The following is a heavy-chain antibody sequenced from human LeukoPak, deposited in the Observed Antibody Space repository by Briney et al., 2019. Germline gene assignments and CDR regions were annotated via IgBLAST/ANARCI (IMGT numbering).Heavy chain of an antibody. CDR1: GFSFNTYW. V-gene: IGHV3-7*01. D-gene: IGHD3-10*01. Sequence: PGGSLKLSCAASGFSFNTYWMSWVRQAPGKGLECVANINQDGSETQYVDSVKGRFTISRDNAKNSLYLQMNSLRAEDTAVYYCARDLYYYGSGSYSYFDYWGQGTLVTVSS. CDR2: INQDGSET. J-gene: IGHJ4*02. CDR3: ARDLYYYGSGSYSYFDY.